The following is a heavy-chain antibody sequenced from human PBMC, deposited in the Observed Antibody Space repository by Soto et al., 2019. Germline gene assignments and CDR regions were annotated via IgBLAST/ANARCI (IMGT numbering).Heavy chain of an antibody. Sequence: EVQLVESGGGLVRPGGSLRLSCAGSGFTFGSYSMNWVRQRPGQGLEWVSTISRGNEAIYYADSVRGRFTISRDNTRNSLYLQMDSLRAEDTAMYYCARDAVVVDSWALHIWGRGAMVAVSS. J-gene: IGHJ3*02. V-gene: IGHV3-21*06. D-gene: IGHD2-15*01. CDR3: ARDAVVVDSWALHI. CDR2: ISRGNEAI. CDR1: GFTFGSYS.